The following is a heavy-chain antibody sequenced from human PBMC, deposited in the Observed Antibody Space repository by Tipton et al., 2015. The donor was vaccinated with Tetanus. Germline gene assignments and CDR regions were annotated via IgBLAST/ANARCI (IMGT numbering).Heavy chain of an antibody. V-gene: IGHV1-69*06. D-gene: IGHD3-3*01. CDR3: ARANNDFPKKGPFDY. J-gene: IGHJ4*02. Sequence: QSGAEVKEPGSSVRVSCKASGGTFSNYAINWVRQAPGQGLEWMGGIIPIYGAANYAQKFQGRVTMTADNSMGTAYMDLSSVRSDDTAVYYCARANNDFPKKGPFDYWGQGTLVTVSS. CDR2: IIPIYGAA. CDR1: GGTFSNYA.